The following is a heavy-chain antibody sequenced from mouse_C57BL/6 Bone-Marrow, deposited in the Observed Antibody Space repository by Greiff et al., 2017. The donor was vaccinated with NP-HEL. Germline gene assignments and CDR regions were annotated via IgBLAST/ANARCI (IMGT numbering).Heavy chain of an antibody. D-gene: IGHD2-4*01. V-gene: IGHV5-4*01. J-gene: IGHJ4*01. CDR2: ISDGGSYT. Sequence: EVMLVESGGGLVKPGGSLKLSCAASGFTFSSYAMSWVRQTPEKRLEWVATISDGGSYTYYPDNVKGRFTISRDNAKNNLYLQMSHLKSEDTAMYYCARDSYYDYDPYAMDYWGQGTSVTVSS. CDR3: ARDSYYDYDPYAMDY. CDR1: GFTFSSYA.